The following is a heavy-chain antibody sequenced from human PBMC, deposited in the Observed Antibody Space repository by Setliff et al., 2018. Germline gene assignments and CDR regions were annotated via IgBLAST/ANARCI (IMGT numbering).Heavy chain of an antibody. Sequence: GGSLRLSCAASGFTFSSYAMHWVRQAPGKGLEWVAVITYDGSNKFYADSVRGRFTISRDNSKNILYLQMNSLRPEDTAVYYCARFAKCGGHCWNDYWGQGTRVTVSS. D-gene: IGHD2-21*02. CDR2: ITYDGSNK. CDR3: ARFAKCGGHCWNDY. V-gene: IGHV3-30*07. J-gene: IGHJ4*02. CDR1: GFTFSSYA.